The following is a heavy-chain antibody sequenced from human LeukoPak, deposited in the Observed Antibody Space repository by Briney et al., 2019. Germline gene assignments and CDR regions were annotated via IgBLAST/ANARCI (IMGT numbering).Heavy chain of an antibody. D-gene: IGHD4-23*01. J-gene: IGHJ4*02. CDR2: INDRGHT. Sequence: SETLSLTCAVHGGSFSGYHWNWIRQFPGKGLEWIGEINDRGHTNYNPSLESRVTISVDTSKKQFSLKLSSVAAADTAVYYCARDPTTVVTTPYYFDFWVQGTLVTVSS. V-gene: IGHV4-34*01. CDR3: ARDPTTVVTTPYYFDF. CDR1: GGSFSGYH.